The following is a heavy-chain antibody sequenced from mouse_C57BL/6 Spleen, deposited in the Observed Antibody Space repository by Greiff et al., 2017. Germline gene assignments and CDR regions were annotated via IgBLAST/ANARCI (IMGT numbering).Heavy chain of an antibody. CDR1: GYTFTSYW. V-gene: IGHV1-61*01. D-gene: IGHD2-4*01. CDR3: ARGGLRYYFDY. Sequence: QVQLQQSGAELVRPGSSVKLSCKASGYTFTSYWMDWVKQRPGQGLEWIGNIYPSDSETHYNQKFKDKATLTVDKSSSTAYMQLSSLTSEDSAVYYCARGGLRYYFDYWGQGTTLTVSS. J-gene: IGHJ2*01. CDR2: IYPSDSET.